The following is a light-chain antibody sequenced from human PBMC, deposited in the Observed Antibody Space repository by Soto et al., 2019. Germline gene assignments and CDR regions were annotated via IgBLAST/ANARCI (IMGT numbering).Light chain of an antibody. Sequence: QSALTQPRSVSGSPKQSVTIPCTGTSSDVGTYNYVSWFQQHPGKAPKLMISDVSKRPSGVPDRFSGSKSGNTASLTISGLQAEDEADYYCCSYAGSYILLFGGGTKLTVL. J-gene: IGLJ2*01. CDR1: SSDVGTYNY. CDR3: CSYAGSYILL. V-gene: IGLV2-11*01. CDR2: DVS.